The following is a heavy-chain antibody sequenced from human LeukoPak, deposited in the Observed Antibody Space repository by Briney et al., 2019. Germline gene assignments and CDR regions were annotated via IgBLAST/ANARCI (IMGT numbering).Heavy chain of an antibody. CDR1: GGSVSPFF. D-gene: IGHD4/OR15-4a*01. J-gene: IGHJ3*02. Sequence: PSETLSLTCTVSGGSVSPFFWSWIRQSPGKDLEWMGYVFYSGSTTYNPSLKSRLTLSVDTSKNQFSLTLTSVTAADTALYFCAGHRGGSNAHDAFDIWGRGTLITVSS. V-gene: IGHV4-59*08. CDR3: AGHRGGSNAHDAFDI. CDR2: VFYSGST.